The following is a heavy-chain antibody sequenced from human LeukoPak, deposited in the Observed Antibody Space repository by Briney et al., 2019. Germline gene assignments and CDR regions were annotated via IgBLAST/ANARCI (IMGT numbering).Heavy chain of an antibody. Sequence: PGGSLRLSCAASVFTFSSYSMNWVRQAPGKGLEWVSSISISSSYIYYADSVKGRFTISRDNAKNSLYLQMNSLRAEDTAVYYCAGSYDILTNFDYWGQGTLVTVSS. CDR3: AGSYDILTNFDY. J-gene: IGHJ4*02. V-gene: IGHV3-21*01. D-gene: IGHD3-9*01. CDR2: ISISSSYI. CDR1: VFTFSSYS.